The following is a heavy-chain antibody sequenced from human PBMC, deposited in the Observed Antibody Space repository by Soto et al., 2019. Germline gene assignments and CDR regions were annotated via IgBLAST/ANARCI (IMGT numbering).Heavy chain of an antibody. CDR1: GFTFSSYG. V-gene: IGHV3-33*01. D-gene: IGHD2-2*01. Sequence: QVQLVESGGGVVQPGRSLRLSCAASGFTFSSYGMHWVRQAPGKGLEWVAVIWYDGSNKYYADSVKGRFTISRDNSKNTLYLQMKSLRAEDTAVYYCARGLGYCSSTSCPLFDYWGQGTLVTVSS. CDR2: IWYDGSNK. CDR3: ARGLGYCSSTSCPLFDY. J-gene: IGHJ4*02.